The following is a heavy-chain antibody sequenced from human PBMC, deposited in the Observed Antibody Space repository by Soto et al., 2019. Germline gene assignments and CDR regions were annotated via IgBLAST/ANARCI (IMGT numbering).Heavy chain of an antibody. Sequence: QVQLQQWGAGLLKPSETLSLNCAVTGGSLSGYYWSWIRQPPGKGLEWIGEVKDGGHTNYSPSLRGPLTISPDSSNNQFSPRLNSVTAADTGVYYCARGQEGVVATHWDQGSLVTVSS. J-gene: IGHJ4*02. CDR2: VKDGGHT. D-gene: IGHD5-12*01. CDR1: GGSLSGYY. V-gene: IGHV4-34*01. CDR3: ARGQEGVVATH.